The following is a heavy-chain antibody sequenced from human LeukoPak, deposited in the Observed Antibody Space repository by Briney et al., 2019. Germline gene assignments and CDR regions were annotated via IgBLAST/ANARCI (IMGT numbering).Heavy chain of an antibody. CDR3: IAAAGTDTLIDY. CDR1: GFTFSGSA. D-gene: IGHD6-13*01. Sequence: GGSLRLSCAASGFTFSGSAMHWVRQASGKGLEWVGRIRSKANSYATAYAASVKGRFTISRDDSKNTAYLQMNSLKTEDTAVYYCIAAAGTDTLIDYWGQGTLVTVSS. CDR2: IRSKANSYAT. V-gene: IGHV3-73*01. J-gene: IGHJ4*02.